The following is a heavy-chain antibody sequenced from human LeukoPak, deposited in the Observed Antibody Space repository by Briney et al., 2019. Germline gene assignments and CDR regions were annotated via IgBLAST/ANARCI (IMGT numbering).Heavy chain of an antibody. CDR2: IYHSGST. Sequence: SETLSLTCNVSGYSISSGYYWGWIRQPPGKGLEWIGSIYHSGSTYYNPSLKSRVTISVDTSKNQFSLKLSSVTAADTAVYYCASQPFYSSSWYYNWFDPWGQGTLVTVSS. J-gene: IGHJ5*02. CDR1: GYSISSGYY. D-gene: IGHD6-13*01. V-gene: IGHV4-38-2*02. CDR3: ASQPFYSSSWYYNWFDP.